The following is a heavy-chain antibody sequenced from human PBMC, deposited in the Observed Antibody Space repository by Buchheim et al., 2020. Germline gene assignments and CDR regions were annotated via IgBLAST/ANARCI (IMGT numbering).Heavy chain of an antibody. J-gene: IGHJ4*02. D-gene: IGHD4-23*01. CDR1: GGSISSSNW. CDR2: IYQSGKT. V-gene: IGHV4-4*02. Sequence: QVQLQESGPGLVKPSGTLFLTCAVSGGSISSSNWWTWVRQPPGKGLEWIGEIYQSGKTNYNPSLKSRVTLSVDKSKNQFSLKVSSVTAADTAVYYCARNGGNSNFDYWGQGTL. CDR3: ARNGGNSNFDY.